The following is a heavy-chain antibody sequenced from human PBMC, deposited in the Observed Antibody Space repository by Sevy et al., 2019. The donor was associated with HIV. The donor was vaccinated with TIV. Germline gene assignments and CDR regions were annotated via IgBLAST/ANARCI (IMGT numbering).Heavy chain of an antibody. J-gene: IGHJ6*02. Sequence: GGCLRLSCAASGFTFSSYAMSWVRQAPGKGLEWVSAISGSGGSTYYADSVKGRFTISRDNSKNTLYLQMNSLRAEDTAVYYCAKALGCSSTSCYHYYYYGMDVWGQGTTVTVSS. CDR1: GFTFSSYA. D-gene: IGHD2-2*01. CDR2: ISGSGGST. V-gene: IGHV3-23*01. CDR3: AKALGCSSTSCYHYYYYGMDV.